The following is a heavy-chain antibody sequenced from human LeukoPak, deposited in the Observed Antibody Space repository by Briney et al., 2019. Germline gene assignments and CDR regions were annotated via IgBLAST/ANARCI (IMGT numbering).Heavy chain of an antibody. CDR3: ARTFRGYFDY. CDR1: GGSISSGGYY. Sequence: SETLSLTCTVSGGSISSGGYYWSWIRQYPGKGLEWIGYIYYSGSTYYNPSLKSRVTISVDTSKNQFSLKLSSVTAADTAVYYCARTFRGYFDYWGQGTLVTVSS. CDR2: IYYSGST. D-gene: IGHD2-21*01. J-gene: IGHJ4*02. V-gene: IGHV4-31*03.